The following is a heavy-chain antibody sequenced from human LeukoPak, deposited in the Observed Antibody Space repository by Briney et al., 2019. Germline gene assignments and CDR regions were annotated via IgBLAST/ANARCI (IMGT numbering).Heavy chain of an antibody. V-gene: IGHV3-30*03. J-gene: IGHJ3*02. CDR3: ARDYAYCSSTSCYGDAFDI. Sequence: PGGSLRLSCAASGFIFSNYGMHWVRQAPGKGLEWVAIISYDGSNKYYADSVKGRFTIPRDNSKNTLYLQMNSLRDEDTAVYYCARDYAYCSSTSCYGDAFDIWGQGTMVTVSS. CDR2: ISYDGSNK. D-gene: IGHD2-2*01. CDR1: GFIFSNYG.